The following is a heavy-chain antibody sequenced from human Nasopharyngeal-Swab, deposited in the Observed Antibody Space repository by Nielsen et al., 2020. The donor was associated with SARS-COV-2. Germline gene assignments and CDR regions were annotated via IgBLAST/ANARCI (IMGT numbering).Heavy chain of an antibody. Sequence: WIRQPPGKALEWLALIYWDDDRRYSPSLKTRLTITKDTSKNRVVLVMTNMEPVDTATYYCAHSRGGSTSSWYPDYWGQGTLVTVSS. V-gene: IGHV2-5*02. CDR2: IYWDDDR. J-gene: IGHJ4*02. CDR3: AHSRGGSTSSWYPDY. D-gene: IGHD6-13*01.